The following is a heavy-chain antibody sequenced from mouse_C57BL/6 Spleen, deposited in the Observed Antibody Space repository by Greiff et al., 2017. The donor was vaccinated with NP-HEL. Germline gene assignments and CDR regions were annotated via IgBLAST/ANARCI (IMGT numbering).Heavy chain of an antibody. Sequence: EVMLVESGGGLVKPGGSLKLSCAASGFTFSDYGMHWVRQAPEKGLEWVAYISSGSSTIYYADTVKGRFTISRDNAKNTLFLQRTSLRSEDRAMYYCARPYDYDGYYFDYWGQGTTLTVSS. CDR3: ARPYDYDGYYFDY. CDR2: ISSGSSTI. V-gene: IGHV5-17*01. CDR1: GFTFSDYG. D-gene: IGHD2-4*01. J-gene: IGHJ2*01.